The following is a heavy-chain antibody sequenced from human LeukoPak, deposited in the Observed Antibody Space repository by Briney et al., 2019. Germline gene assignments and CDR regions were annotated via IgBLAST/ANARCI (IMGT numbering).Heavy chain of an antibody. J-gene: IGHJ2*01. CDR1: GFTFSSYW. CDR3: ARGPPWYFDL. CDR2: INNDGSSA. V-gene: IGHV3-74*01. D-gene: IGHD6-25*01. Sequence: GGSLRLSCVASGFTFSSYWMHWVRQAPGKGPVWVSRINNDGSSAIYADSVKGRFTISRDNAKNTLYLQMNSLRVEDTVVYYCARGPPWYFDLWGRGTLVTVSS.